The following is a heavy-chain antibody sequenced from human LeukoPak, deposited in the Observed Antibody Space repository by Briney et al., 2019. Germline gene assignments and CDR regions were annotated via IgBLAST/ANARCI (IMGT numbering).Heavy chain of an antibody. CDR1: NYTFTSYG. Sequence: ASVKVSCKAFNYTFTSYGISWVRQAPGKGLEWMAWISPYNGRTLYSAKLQGRVTLTRDTTTDTAYMELRSLRSDDTAVYYCARDKAVTTEVTQHFQHWGQGTLVTVSS. D-gene: IGHD4-23*01. CDR3: ARDKAVTTEVTQHFQH. J-gene: IGHJ1*01. CDR2: ISPYNGRT. V-gene: IGHV1-18*01.